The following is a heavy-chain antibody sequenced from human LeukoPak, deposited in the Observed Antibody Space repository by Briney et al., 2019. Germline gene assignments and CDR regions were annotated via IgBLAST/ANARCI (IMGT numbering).Heavy chain of an antibody. CDR2: IYYSGST. Sequence: SETLSLTCTVSGGSISSGGYYWSWIRQHPGKGLEWIGYIYYSGSTYYNPSLKSRVTISVDTSKNQFSLKLSSVTAADTAVYYCARDTYGNWFDPWGQGTLVTVSS. CDR1: GGSISSGGYY. CDR3: ARDTYGNWFDP. D-gene: IGHD4-17*01. V-gene: IGHV4-31*03. J-gene: IGHJ5*02.